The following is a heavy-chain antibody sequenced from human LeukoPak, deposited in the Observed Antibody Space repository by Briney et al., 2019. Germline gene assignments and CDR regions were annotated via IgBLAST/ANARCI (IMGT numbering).Heavy chain of an antibody. CDR1: GGSISSGGYY. J-gene: IGHJ3*02. Sequence: PSQTLSLTCTVSGGSISSGGYYWSWIRQHPGKGLEWIGYIYYSGSTYYNPSLKSRVTISVDTSKNQFSLKLSSVTAADTAVYYCARDGELLPHALDIWGQGTMVTVSS. CDR2: IYYSGST. V-gene: IGHV4-31*03. D-gene: IGHD3-10*01. CDR3: ARDGELLPHALDI.